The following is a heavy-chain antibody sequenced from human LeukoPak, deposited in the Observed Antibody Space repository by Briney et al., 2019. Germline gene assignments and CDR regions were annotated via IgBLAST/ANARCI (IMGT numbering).Heavy chain of an antibody. V-gene: IGHV3-11*03. D-gene: IGHD4-23*01. CDR2: ISSSRSYR. CDR3: PPGGNLDY. J-gene: IGHJ4*02. CDR1: GLTFSDYY. Sequence: GGSLRLSCAASGLTFSDYYMSWIRQAPGKGLEWVSYISSSRSYRKYADSVKGRFICYRDNPNNPFSLQMKRLRAEYTAVYYRPPGGNLDYWGQGPLVTVSS.